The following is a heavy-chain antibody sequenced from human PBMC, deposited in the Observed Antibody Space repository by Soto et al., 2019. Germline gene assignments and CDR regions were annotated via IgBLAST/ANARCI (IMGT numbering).Heavy chain of an antibody. CDR3: ARIDIVATNYYYGMDV. CDR1: GYGFTSYW. D-gene: IGHD5-12*01. CDR2: IDPSDSYT. Sequence: GESLKISCKGSGYGFTSYWISWVRQMPGKGLEWMGRIDPSDSYTNYSPSFQGHVTISADKSISTAYLQWSSLKASDTAMYYCARIDIVATNYYYGMDVWGQGTTVTVSS. V-gene: IGHV5-10-1*01. J-gene: IGHJ6*02.